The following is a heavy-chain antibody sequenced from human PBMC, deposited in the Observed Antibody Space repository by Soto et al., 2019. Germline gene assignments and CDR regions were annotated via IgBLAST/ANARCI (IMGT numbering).Heavy chain of an antibody. D-gene: IGHD5-12*01. CDR3: ARGGLGGYDSLFFDY. CDR1: GFTFSSYG. J-gene: IGHJ4*02. V-gene: IGHV3-33*01. CDR2: IWYDGSNK. Sequence: PGGSLRLSCAASGFTFSSYGMHWVRQAPGKGLEWVAVIWYDGSNKYYADSVKGRFTISRDNSKNTLYLQMSSLRAEDTAVYYCARGGLGGYDSLFFDYWGQGTLVTVSS.